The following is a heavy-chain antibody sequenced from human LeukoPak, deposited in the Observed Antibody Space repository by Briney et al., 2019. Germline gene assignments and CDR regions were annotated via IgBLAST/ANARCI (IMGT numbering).Heavy chain of an antibody. CDR1: GFTFSSYA. CDR3: ARVLQLVGAFDI. J-gene: IGHJ3*02. V-gene: IGHV3-64*01. CDR2: ISSNGGST. D-gene: IGHD6-13*01. Sequence: PGGSLRLSCAASGFTFSSYAMHWVRQAPGKGLEYVSAISSNGGSTYYANSVKGRFTISRDNSKNTLYLQMGSLRAEDMAVYYSARVLQLVGAFDIWGQGTMVTVSS.